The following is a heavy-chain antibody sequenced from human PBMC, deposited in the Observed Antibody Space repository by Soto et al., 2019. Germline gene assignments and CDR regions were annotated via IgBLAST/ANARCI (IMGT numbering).Heavy chain of an antibody. Sequence: QVQLVQSGAGVKKPGASVKVSCKASGYTFTSYDFNWVRQAAGQGLEWMGWMHPYSGNTGYAQKFRGRVTMTRDTPISTAYLELSSLRSDDTAVYYCVRDGGQLGDPNWHFDLWGRGTLVTVST. D-gene: IGHD6-6*01. CDR1: GYTFTSYD. V-gene: IGHV1-8*01. J-gene: IGHJ2*01. CDR2: MHPYSGNT. CDR3: VRDGGQLGDPNWHFDL.